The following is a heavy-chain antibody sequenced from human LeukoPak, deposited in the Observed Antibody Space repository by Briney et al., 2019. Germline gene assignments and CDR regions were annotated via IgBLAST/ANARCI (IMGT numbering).Heavy chain of an antibody. D-gene: IGHD5-24*01. Sequence: GGSLRLSCAVSGFIVSSNHMNWVRQAPGKGLEWVSVIYSGGYSCVGPFYADCVKCRCTTSSDSSKNKLFLQMNSLRAEDTAVYYCARDVYGDGYNSFDYWGLGILVTVSS. CDR1: GFIVSSNH. J-gene: IGHJ4*02. CDR2: IYSGGYSCVGP. CDR3: ARDVYGDGYNSFDY. V-gene: IGHV3-66*01.